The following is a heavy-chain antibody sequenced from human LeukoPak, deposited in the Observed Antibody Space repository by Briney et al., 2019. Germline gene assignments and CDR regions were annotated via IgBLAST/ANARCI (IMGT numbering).Heavy chain of an antibody. CDR2: MNPNSGNT. J-gene: IGHJ6*02. D-gene: IGHD3-3*01. CDR1: GYTFTSYD. Sequence: ASVKVSCKASGYTFTSYDIHWVRQATGQGLEWMGWMNPNSGNTGYAQKFQGRVTMTRNTSISTAYMELSSLRSEDTAVYHCARGLDYDFWSGYYGMDVWGQGTTVTVSS. V-gene: IGHV1-8*01. CDR3: ARGLDYDFWSGYYGMDV.